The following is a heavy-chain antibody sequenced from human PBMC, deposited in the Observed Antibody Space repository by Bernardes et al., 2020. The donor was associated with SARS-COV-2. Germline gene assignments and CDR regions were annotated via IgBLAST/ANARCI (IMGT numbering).Heavy chain of an antibody. CDR1: GFTFSSYS. V-gene: IGHV3-21*01. J-gene: IGHJ6*02. Sequence: GSLRLSCAASGFTFSSYSMNWVRQAPGKGLEWVSSISSSSSYIYYADSVKGRFTISRDNAKNSLYLQMNSLRAEDTAVYYCARVHSSGWYRVDYYGMDVWGQGTTVTVSS. CDR2: ISSSSSYI. CDR3: ARVHSSGWYRVDYYGMDV. D-gene: IGHD6-19*01.